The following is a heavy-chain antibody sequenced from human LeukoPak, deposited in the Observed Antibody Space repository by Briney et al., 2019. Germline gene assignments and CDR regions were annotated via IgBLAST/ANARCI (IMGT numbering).Heavy chain of an antibody. CDR1: GGSISSSSYY. V-gene: IGHV4-61*05. Sequence: SETLSLTCTGSGGSISSSSYYWGWIRQPPGKGLEWIGYIYYSGSTNYNPSLKSRVTISVDTSKNQFSLKLSSVTAADTAVYYCARGRYSSSWTSYFDYWGQGTLVTVSS. CDR2: IYYSGST. J-gene: IGHJ4*02. D-gene: IGHD6-13*01. CDR3: ARGRYSSSWTSYFDY.